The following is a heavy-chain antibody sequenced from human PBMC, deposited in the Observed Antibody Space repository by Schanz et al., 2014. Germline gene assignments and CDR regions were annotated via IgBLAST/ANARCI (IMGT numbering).Heavy chain of an antibody. CDR1: GGSISSYY. V-gene: IGHV4-59*01. J-gene: IGHJ4*02. CDR2: IYYSGDT. CDR3: ARGYGDSPTDF. D-gene: IGHD4-17*01. Sequence: QLQLQESGPGLVKPSETLSLTCTVSGGSISSYYWSWIRQPPGKGLEWIGYIYYSGDTNYNPSLKSRVTISVDTSKNQFSLNLISVTAADTAVYYCARGYGDSPTDFWGQGTLVTVSS.